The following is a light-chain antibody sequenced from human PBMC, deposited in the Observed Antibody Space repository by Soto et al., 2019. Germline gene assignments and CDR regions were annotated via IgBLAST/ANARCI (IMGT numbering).Light chain of an antibody. V-gene: IGKV1-39*01. Sequence: DIRMTQSPSSLSASVGDRVTITCRASQSISTYLNWYQQKPGKAPMLLIYAASSLQSGVPSRFSGSGSGTDFTLTISSLQPEDFATYYCQQSYGTPYTFGQGTKLEIK. CDR2: AAS. J-gene: IGKJ2*01. CDR1: QSISTY. CDR3: QQSYGTPYT.